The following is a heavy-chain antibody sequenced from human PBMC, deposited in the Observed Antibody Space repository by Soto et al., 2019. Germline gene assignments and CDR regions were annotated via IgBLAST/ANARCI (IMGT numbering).Heavy chain of an antibody. Sequence: QVQLQQWGAGLLKPSETLSLTCAVYGGSFSGYYWSWIRQPPRKGLGWIGEINNSGSTNYNPSLKSRVTISIDTSKNQFSLKLSSGTAADTAVYYCARRSSRYYDSGSYLHYWGQGTLVTVSS. CDR1: GGSFSGYY. J-gene: IGHJ4*02. V-gene: IGHV4-34*01. D-gene: IGHD3-10*01. CDR2: INNSGST. CDR3: ARRSSRYYDSGSYLHY.